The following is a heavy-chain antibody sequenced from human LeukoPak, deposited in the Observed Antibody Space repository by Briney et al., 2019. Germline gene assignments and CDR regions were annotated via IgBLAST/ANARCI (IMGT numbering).Heavy chain of an antibody. CDR2: IYGSGST. CDR1: GGSISRYY. V-gene: IGHV4-4*07. J-gene: IGHJ5*02. CDR3: ARDSGTTGEVKFDP. D-gene: IGHD3-10*01. Sequence: SETLSLTCTVSGGSISRYYWSWIRQPAGRGLQWIGRIYGSGSTTYNPSLKSRLTMSVDTSKNQFSLKLSSMTAADTAIYYCARDSGTTGEVKFDPWGQGILVTVSS.